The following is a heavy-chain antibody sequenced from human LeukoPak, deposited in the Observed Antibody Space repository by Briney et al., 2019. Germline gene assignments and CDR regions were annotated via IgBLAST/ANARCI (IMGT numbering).Heavy chain of an antibody. J-gene: IGHJ4*02. CDR3: AKQYYDFWSGYLPAIDY. D-gene: IGHD3-3*01. Sequence: GGSLRLSCAASGFTFNNYAMSWVRQAPGKGLEWVSAISGSGGSTYYADSVKGRFTISRDNSKNTLYLQMNSLRAEDTAVYYCAKQYYDFWSGYLPAIDYWGQGTLVTVSS. CDR2: ISGSGGST. V-gene: IGHV3-23*01. CDR1: GFTFNNYA.